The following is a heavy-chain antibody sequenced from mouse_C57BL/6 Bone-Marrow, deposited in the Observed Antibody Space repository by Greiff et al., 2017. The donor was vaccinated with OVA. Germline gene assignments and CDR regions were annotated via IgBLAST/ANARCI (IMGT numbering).Heavy chain of an antibody. Sequence: QVTLKESGPGILQSSQTLSLTCSFSGFSLSTSGMGVSWIRQPSGKGLEWLAHIYWDDDKRYNPSLKSRLTISKDTSRNQVFLKITSVDTADTATYYCARSLYYYGMGPHWYFDVWGTGTTVTVSS. CDR2: IYWDDDK. CDR3: ARSLYYYGMGPHWYFDV. J-gene: IGHJ1*03. V-gene: IGHV8-12*01. D-gene: IGHD1-1*01. CDR1: GFSLSTSGMG.